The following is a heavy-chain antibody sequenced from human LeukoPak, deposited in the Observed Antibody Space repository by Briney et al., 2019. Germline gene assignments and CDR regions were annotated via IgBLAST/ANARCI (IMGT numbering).Heavy chain of an antibody. CDR1: GYTFTSYY. CDR2: INPSGGST. D-gene: IGHD3-16*01. V-gene: IGHV1-46*01. CDR3: ARDYAEDAFDI. Sequence: ASVKVSCKASGYTFTSYYMHWVRQAPGQGLEWMGIINPSGGSTSYAQKFQGRVTITRNTSISTAYMELSSLRSEDTAVYYCARDYAEDAFDIWGQGTMVTVSS. J-gene: IGHJ3*02.